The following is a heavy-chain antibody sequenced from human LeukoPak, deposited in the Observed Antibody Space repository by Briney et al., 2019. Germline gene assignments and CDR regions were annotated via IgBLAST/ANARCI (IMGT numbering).Heavy chain of an antibody. V-gene: IGHV3-21*01. D-gene: IGHD5/OR15-5a*01. CDR1: GFTFSDYS. CDR2: ISGSSDDI. CDR3: ARSRSVSNYKGMDV. J-gene: IGHJ6*02. Sequence: GGSLRLSCPASGFTFSDYSMSWVRQAPGKGLEWVSSISGSSDDIYYADSVEGRFTISRDNARNSLYLQMNSLRAEDTAVYYCARSRSVSNYKGMDVWGQGTTVTVSS.